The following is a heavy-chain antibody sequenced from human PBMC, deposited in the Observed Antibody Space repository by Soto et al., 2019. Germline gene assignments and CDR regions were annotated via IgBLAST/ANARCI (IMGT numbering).Heavy chain of an antibody. Sequence: SETLSLTCTVSGGSISSGGYYWSWIRQHPGKGLEWIGYIYYSGSTYYNPSLKSRVTISVDTSKNQFSLKLSSVTAADTAVYYCARIRRDGYNLFDYWGQGTLVTVSS. V-gene: IGHV4-31*03. J-gene: IGHJ4*02. D-gene: IGHD5-12*01. CDR3: ARIRRDGYNLFDY. CDR1: GGSISSGGYY. CDR2: IYYSGST.